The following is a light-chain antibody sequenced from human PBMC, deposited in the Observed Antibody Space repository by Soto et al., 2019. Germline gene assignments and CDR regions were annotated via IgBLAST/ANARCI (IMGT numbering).Light chain of an antibody. CDR1: QSVSSSY. CDR2: DAS. J-gene: IGKJ2*01. Sequence: EIVLTQSPGTLSLSPGERATLSCRASQSVSSSYLAWYQQKPGQAPRLLIYDASYRTTGIPARFSGSGSGTDFTLTISRLEPEDFAVYYCQQYAGSPYTLGQGTRLEIK. CDR3: QQYAGSPYT. V-gene: IGKV3-20*01.